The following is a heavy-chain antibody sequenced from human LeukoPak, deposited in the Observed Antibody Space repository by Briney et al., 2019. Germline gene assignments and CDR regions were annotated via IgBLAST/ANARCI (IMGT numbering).Heavy chain of an antibody. J-gene: IGHJ3*02. CDR1: GGTFSSYA. CDR3: ARRTRYGGTSRSAFDI. CDR2: IIPIFGTA. V-gene: IGHV1-69*13. D-gene: IGHD4-23*01. Sequence: ASVKVSCKASGGTFSSYAISWVRQAPGQGLEWMGGIIPIFGTANYAQKFQGRVTITADESTSTAYMELSSLRSEDTAVYYCARRTRYGGTSRSAFDIWGQGTMVTVSS.